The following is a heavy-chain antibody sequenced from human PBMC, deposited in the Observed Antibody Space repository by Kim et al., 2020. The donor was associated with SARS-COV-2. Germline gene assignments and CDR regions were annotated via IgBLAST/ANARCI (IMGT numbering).Heavy chain of an antibody. CDR3: ARGVSSAWTLSAWFDP. Sequence: SETLSLTCVVSGASISSSSCWSWVRQPPGKVLEWIGEVDHSGTTSYNVSLNSRVTIPVDKSKNQFSLMLNSVSAAATADYYSARGVSSAWTLSAWFDPWG. D-gene: IGHD3-22*01. CDR2: VDHSGTT. J-gene: IGHJ5*02. CDR1: GASISSSSC. V-gene: IGHV4-4*02.